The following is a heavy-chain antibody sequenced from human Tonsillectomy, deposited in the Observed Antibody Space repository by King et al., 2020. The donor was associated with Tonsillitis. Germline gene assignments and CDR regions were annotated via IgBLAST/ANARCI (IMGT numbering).Heavy chain of an antibody. D-gene: IGHD6-19*01. CDR1: GFTFSDYY. V-gene: IGHV3-11*01. CDR2: ISENGSII. CDR3: VREGSGWSRGY. J-gene: IGHJ4*02. Sequence: HVQLVESGGGLVKPGGSLRLFCAASGFTFSDYYMTWIRQAPGKGLEWVSHISENGSIIYYAGSVKGRFTVSRDNAKKSLYLQMNSLRAEDTAVYYCVREGSGWSRGYWGQGTLVTVSS.